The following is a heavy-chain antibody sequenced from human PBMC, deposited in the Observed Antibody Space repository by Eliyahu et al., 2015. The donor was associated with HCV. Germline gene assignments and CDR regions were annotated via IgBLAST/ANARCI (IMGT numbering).Heavy chain of an antibody. D-gene: IGHD3-9*01. V-gene: IGHV2-5*02. CDR1: GFSXXTSGVG. CDR3: VHLIILTGHYGDAFDI. CDR2: IYWDDDK. J-gene: IGHJ3*02. Sequence: QITLKESGPTLVKPTQTLTLTXXFXGFSXXTSGVGVGWIRQPPGKALEWLALIYWDDDKRYSPSLKSXLTITKDTSKNQVVLIMTNMDPVDTATYYCVHLIILTGHYGDAFDIWGQGTMVTVSS.